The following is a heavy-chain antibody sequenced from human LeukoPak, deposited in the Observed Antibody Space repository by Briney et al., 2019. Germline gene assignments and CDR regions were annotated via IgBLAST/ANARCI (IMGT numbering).Heavy chain of an antibody. V-gene: IGHV3-49*04. CDR2: IRSKAYGGAT. CDR1: GFTFGDYA. J-gene: IGHJ4*02. D-gene: IGHD7-27*01. Sequence: PGRSLRLSCTASGFTFGDYAMSWVRQAPGKGLEWVGFIRSKAYGGATEYAASVKGRFTISRDDSKSIAYLQMNSLKTEDTAVYYCTRRWGIDYWGQGTLVTVPS. CDR3: TRRWGIDY.